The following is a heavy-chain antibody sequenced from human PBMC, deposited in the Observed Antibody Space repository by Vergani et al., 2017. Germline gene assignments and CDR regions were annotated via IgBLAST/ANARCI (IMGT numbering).Heavy chain of an antibody. J-gene: IGHJ6*03. D-gene: IGHD1-1*01. Sequence: VQLVESGGVVVQPGGSLRLSCSAAGFPFSDYGVHWVRQAPGKGLEWVSVISYDGNKKNYADSVKGRFTISRDNSKNTLYLEMNALRAEDTAVYYCARDFLTRVTTLDYYYMGVWGKGTTVTVSS. CDR2: ISYDGNKK. CDR3: ARDFLTRVTTLDYYYMGV. V-gene: IGHV3-30*03. CDR1: GFPFSDYG.